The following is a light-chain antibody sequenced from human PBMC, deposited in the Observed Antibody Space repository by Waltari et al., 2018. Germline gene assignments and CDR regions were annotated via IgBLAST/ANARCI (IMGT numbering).Light chain of an antibody. CDR3: YSTDSSGNRV. J-gene: IGLJ2*01. CDR1: TLPNKY. CDR2: EDS. V-gene: IGLV3-10*01. Sequence: SYELTQPPSVSVSPGQTARITCSGDTLPNKYAYWYQQKSGQAPVLVIFEDSRRLSGIPERFSGSSSGTMATLTISGAQVEDEADYYCYSTDSSGNRVFGGGTKLTVL.